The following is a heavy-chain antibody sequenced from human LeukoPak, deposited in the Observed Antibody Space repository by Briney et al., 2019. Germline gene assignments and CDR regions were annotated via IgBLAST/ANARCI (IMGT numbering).Heavy chain of an antibody. D-gene: IGHD4-11*01. CDR3: ARVQADYSYYIWFDP. J-gene: IGHJ5*02. Sequence: SETLSLTCAVSGYSISSGYYWGWIRQPPGKGLEWIGSIYLIGTTYYNPSLKSRVTLSVDTSKNQFSLKMSSVTAADTAVYYCARVQADYSYYIWFDPWGQGTLVTVSS. V-gene: IGHV4-38-2*01. CDR2: IYLIGTT. CDR1: GYSISSGYY.